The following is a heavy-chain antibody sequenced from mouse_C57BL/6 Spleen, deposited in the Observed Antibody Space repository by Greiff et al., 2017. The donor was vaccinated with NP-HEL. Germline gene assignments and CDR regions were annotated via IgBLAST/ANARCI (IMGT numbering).Heavy chain of an antibody. J-gene: IGHJ1*03. CDR2: IDPETGGT. V-gene: IGHV1-15*01. Sequence: VKLQESGAELVRPGASVTLSCKASGYTFTDYEMHWVKQTPVHGLEWIGAIDPETGGTAYNQKFKGKAILTADKSSSTAYMELRSLTSEDSAVYYCTRGGSARGYFDVWGTGTTVTVSS. CDR3: TRGGSARGYFDV. CDR1: GYTFTDYE.